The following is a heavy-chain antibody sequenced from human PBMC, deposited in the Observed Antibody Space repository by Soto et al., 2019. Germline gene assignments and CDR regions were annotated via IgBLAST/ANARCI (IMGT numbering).Heavy chain of an antibody. Sequence: KASETLSLTCAVYGGSFSGYYWSWIRQPPGKGLEWIGEINHSGSTNYNPSLKSRVTISVDTSKNQFSLKLSSVTAADTAVYYCARERRYSTYYYDSSGYSPWGQGTLVTVSS. CDR3: ARERRYSTYYYDSSGYSP. D-gene: IGHD3-22*01. J-gene: IGHJ4*02. CDR1: GGSFSGYY. CDR2: INHSGST. V-gene: IGHV4-34*01.